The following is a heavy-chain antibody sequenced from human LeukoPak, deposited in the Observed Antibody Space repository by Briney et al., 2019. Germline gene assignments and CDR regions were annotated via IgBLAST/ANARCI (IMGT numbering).Heavy chain of an antibody. CDR2: ISDSGTT. D-gene: IGHD3-22*01. V-gene: IGHV4-59*01. J-gene: IGHJ4*02. CDR1: GAPIRAYY. Sequence: SETLSLTCTVSGAPIRAYYWDWLPQAPGKGLEWIGCISDSGTTYYNPSLKSRVTISLDTSKNHFSLKLTSVTAADTAVYSCTKGYYEPFDYWGQGMMVTVSS. CDR3: TKGYYEPFDY.